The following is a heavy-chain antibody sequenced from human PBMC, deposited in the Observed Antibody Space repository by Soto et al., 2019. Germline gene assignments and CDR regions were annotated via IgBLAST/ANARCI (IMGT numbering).Heavy chain of an antibody. D-gene: IGHD5-18*01. J-gene: IGHJ4*02. Sequence: QVQLQESGPGLVKPSGTLSLTCAVSGVSISSHDWWTWVRQPPGKGLEWIGESHQSGNTNYNSSPESRVTISLDKSKNLFSLQLSSVTVAATAVYYCATRDTGRVYWGQGTLVTVSS. V-gene: IGHV4-4*02. CDR1: GVSISSHDW. CDR2: SHQSGNT. CDR3: ATRDTGRVY.